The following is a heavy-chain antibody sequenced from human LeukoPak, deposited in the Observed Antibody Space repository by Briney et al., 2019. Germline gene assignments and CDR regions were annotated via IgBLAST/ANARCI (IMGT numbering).Heavy chain of an antibody. J-gene: IGHJ5*02. V-gene: IGHV4-39*07. CDR3: ARDGDDYSNYDDWFDP. CDR1: GGSISSSSYY. CDR2: IYYSGST. Sequence: SETLSLTCTVSGGSISSSSYYWGWIRQPPGKGLEWIGSIYYSGSTYYNPSLKRRVTISVDTSKNQFSLKLSSVTAADTAVYYCARDGDDYSNYDDWFDPWGQGTLVTVSS. D-gene: IGHD4-11*01.